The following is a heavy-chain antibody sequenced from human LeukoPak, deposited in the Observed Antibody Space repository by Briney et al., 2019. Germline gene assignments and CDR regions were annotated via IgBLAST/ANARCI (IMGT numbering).Heavy chain of an antibody. CDR2: IYYSGST. J-gene: IGHJ4*02. CDR1: GGSISSFY. Sequence: SETLSLTCTVSGGSISSFYWSWIRQPPGKGLEWIGYIYYSGSTNYNPSLKSRVTISVDTSRNQFSLKLSSVTAADTAVYYCARVSDSGSLFHYWGQGTLVTVSS. V-gene: IGHV4-59*01. D-gene: IGHD3-10*01. CDR3: ARVSDSGSLFHY.